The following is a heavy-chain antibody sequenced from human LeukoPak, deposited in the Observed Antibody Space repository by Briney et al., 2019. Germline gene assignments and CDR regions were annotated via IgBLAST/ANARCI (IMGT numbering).Heavy chain of an antibody. CDR1: GASISTIISY. J-gene: IGHJ4*02. CDR2: IYYSGTT. V-gene: IGHV4-39*07. Sequence: SETLSLTCTVSGASISTIISYWGWIRQTPGKGLEWIGSIYYSGTTYYNPSLESRVTISIDTSKNQFSVKLTSVTAADTAVYYCARGAGWLIDYWGQGILVTVSS. CDR3: ARGAGWLIDY. D-gene: IGHD3-16*01.